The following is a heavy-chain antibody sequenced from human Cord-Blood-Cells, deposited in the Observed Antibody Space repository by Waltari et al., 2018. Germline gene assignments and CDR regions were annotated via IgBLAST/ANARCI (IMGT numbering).Heavy chain of an antibody. CDR1: GFTFDDYA. J-gene: IGHJ4*02. V-gene: IGHV3-9*01. CDR2: ISWNSGSI. D-gene: IGHD3-3*01. CDR3: AKRYDFWSGLGD. Sequence: EVQLVASGGALVQPGRSLSHPCAASGFTFDDYAIHWVRQAPGMGLEWVSGISWNSGSIGYADSVKGRFTISRDNAKNSLYLQMNSLRAEDTALYYCAKRYDFWSGLGDWGQGTLVTVSS.